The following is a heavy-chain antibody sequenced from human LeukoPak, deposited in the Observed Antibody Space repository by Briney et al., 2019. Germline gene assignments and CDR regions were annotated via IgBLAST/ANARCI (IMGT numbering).Heavy chain of an antibody. D-gene: IGHD2-15*01. J-gene: IGHJ6*02. V-gene: IGHV3-21*01. Sequence: GGSLRLSCAASGFTFSSYSMNWVRQAPGKGLEWVSSISSSSSYIYYADSVKGRFTISRDNAKNSLYLQMNSLGAEDTAVYYCARDHDEVAIYYYYAMDAWGQGTTVTVSS. CDR3: ARDHDEVAIYYYYAMDA. CDR1: GFTFSSYS. CDR2: ISSSSSYI.